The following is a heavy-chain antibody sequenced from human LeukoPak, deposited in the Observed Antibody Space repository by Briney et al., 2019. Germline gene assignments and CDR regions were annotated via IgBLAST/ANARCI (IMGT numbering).Heavy chain of an antibody. CDR1: GGSISSGSYY. V-gene: IGHV4-61*02. J-gene: IGHJ4*02. D-gene: IGHD3-22*01. CDR3: AGTLVIPNLMFDY. CDR2: IYTSGST. Sequence: PSETLSLTCTVSGGSISSGSYYWSWIRQPAGKGLEWIGRIYTSGSTNYNPSLKGRVTISVDTSKNQFSLKLSSVTAADTAVYYCAGTLVIPNLMFDYWGQGTLVTVSS.